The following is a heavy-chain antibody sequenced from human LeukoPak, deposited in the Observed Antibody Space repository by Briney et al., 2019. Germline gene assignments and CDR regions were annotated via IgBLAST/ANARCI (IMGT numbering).Heavy chain of an antibody. Sequence: GASVKVSCKDSGYTFTGYYIHWMRQAPGQGLEWMGRINPDSGGPNYAHKFQGRVTMTRDTSISTAYMDLSRLTSDDTAVYFCARDRGKVANDYWGQGTLVIVSS. CDR3: ARDRGKVANDY. CDR1: GYTFTGYY. V-gene: IGHV1-2*06. J-gene: IGHJ4*02. D-gene: IGHD3-10*01. CDR2: INPDSGGP.